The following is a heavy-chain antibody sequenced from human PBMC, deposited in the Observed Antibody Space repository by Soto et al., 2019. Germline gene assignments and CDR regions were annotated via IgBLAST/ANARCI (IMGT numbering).Heavy chain of an antibody. Sequence: QVQLQESGPGLVKPSETLSLTCSVSGVSISSYYWSWIRQPAGKGLEWIGRVSGSGKTNYNPSLKSRVTMSPDTPKNVFSLRLSSVTAADTAIYYCARGEDYYDGSGHFTAQYFQHWGQGTPVTVSS. J-gene: IGHJ1*01. V-gene: IGHV4-4*07. CDR2: VSGSGKT. CDR1: GVSISSYY. CDR3: ARGEDYYDGSGHFTAQYFQH. D-gene: IGHD3-22*01.